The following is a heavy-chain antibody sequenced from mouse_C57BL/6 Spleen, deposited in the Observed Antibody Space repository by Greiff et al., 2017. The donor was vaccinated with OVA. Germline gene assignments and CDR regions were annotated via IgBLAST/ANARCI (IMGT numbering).Heavy chain of an antibody. CDR2: IWSDGST. V-gene: IGHV2-6-1*01. CDR3: ARHLGRDYAMDY. Sequence: VKLQESGPGLVAPSQSLSITCTVSGFSLTSYGVHWVRQPPGKGLEWLVVIWSDGSTTYNSALKSRLSISKDNSKSQVFLKMNSLQTDDTAMYYCARHLGRDYAMDYWGQGTSATVSS. J-gene: IGHJ4*01. CDR1: GFSLTSYG. D-gene: IGHD4-1*01.